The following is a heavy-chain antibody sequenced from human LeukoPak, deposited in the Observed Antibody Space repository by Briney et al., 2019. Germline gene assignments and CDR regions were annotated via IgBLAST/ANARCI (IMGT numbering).Heavy chain of an antibody. Sequence: GASVKVSCKASGYTFTGYYMHWVRQAPGQGLEWMGWINPNSGGTNYAQKFQGRVTMTRDTSISTAYMELSRLRSDDTAVYYCASTTPTTVTYDAFDIWGQGTVVTVSS. D-gene: IGHD4-17*01. CDR2: INPNSGGT. J-gene: IGHJ3*02. V-gene: IGHV1-2*02. CDR3: ASTTPTTVTYDAFDI. CDR1: GYTFTGYY.